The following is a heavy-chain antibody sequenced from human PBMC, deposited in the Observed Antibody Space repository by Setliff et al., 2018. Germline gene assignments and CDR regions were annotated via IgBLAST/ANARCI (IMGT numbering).Heavy chain of an antibody. CDR3: AKGGNITRETYYYYGMDV. Sequence: VKVSCKASGYTFTSYYMHWVRQAPGKGFEWMGWIGPYNGNTYYAQKFQGRVAITTDTSTSTAYMELRSLRSDDTAVYYCAKGGNITRETYYYYGMDVWGQGTTVTVSS. D-gene: IGHD1-20*01. V-gene: IGHV1-18*04. J-gene: IGHJ6*02. CDR2: IGPYNGNT. CDR1: GYTFTSYY.